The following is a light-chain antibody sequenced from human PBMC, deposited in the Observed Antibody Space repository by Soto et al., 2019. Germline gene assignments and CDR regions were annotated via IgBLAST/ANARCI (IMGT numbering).Light chain of an antibody. CDR3: QSYDTGLRTV. Sequence: QSVLTQPPSVSGAPGQRVTISCTGSSSNIGAGYDVHWYQQLPGTAPKLLIYGNSNRPSRVPDRFSGSKSGTSASLAITGLQAEDEADYYCQSYDTGLRTVFGGGTQLTVL. CDR1: SSNIGAGYD. J-gene: IGLJ7*01. V-gene: IGLV1-40*01. CDR2: GNS.